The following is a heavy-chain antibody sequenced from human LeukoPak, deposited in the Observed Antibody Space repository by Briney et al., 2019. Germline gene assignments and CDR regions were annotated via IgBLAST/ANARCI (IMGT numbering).Heavy chain of an antibody. V-gene: IGHV5-51*01. D-gene: IGHD2-2*01. J-gene: IGHJ5*02. CDR3: AEVKRYCSSTSCYARVDWFDP. CDR2: IYPGDSDT. CDR1: GYSFTSYW. Sequence: GESLKISCKGSGYSFTSYWIGWVRQMPGKGLEWMGIIYPGDSDTRYSPSFQGQVTISADKSISTAYLQWSSLKASDTVMFYCAEVKRYCSSTSCYARVDWFDPWGQGTLVTVSS.